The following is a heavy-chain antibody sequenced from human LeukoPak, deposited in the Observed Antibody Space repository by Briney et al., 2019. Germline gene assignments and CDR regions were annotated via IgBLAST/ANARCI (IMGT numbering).Heavy chain of an antibody. J-gene: IGHJ4*02. Sequence: GASVKVSCKASGYIFTDYYIHWVRQAPGQGLEWMGRINPNNVDTSYAQKFQGRVTLTRDTSISTAYMEVTRLTSDDTAVYYCARDRVGCSSTGCYLEYWGQGTLVTVSS. CDR2: INPNNVDT. D-gene: IGHD2-2*01. CDR1: GYIFTDYY. CDR3: ARDRVGCSSTGCYLEY. V-gene: IGHV1-2*06.